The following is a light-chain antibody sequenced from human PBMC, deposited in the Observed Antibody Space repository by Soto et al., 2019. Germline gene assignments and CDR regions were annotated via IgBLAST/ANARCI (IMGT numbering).Light chain of an antibody. V-gene: IGLV1-40*01. J-gene: IGLJ2*01. CDR1: SSNIGAGYA. CDR3: KSYASSLRGYVV. CDR2: GNS. Sequence: QSVLTQPPSVSGAPGQRVTISCTGSSSNIGAGYAVHWYQQLPGTAPKLLIYGNSNRPSGVPDRFSGSKSGTSASLAITGLQAEDEADYSCKSYASSLRGYVVFGGGTKVTVL.